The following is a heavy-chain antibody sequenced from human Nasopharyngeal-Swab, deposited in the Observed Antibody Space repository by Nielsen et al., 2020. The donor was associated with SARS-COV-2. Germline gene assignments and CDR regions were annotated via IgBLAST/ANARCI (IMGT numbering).Heavy chain of an antibody. CDR3: AKGMYYYGSGTSNYYYYYGMDV. V-gene: IGHV3-23*03. Sequence: GESLKISCAASGFTFSSYAVSWVRQAPGKGLEWVSVIYSGGSSTYYADSVKGRFTISRDNSKNTLYLQMNSLRAKDTAVYYCAKGMYYYGSGTSNYYYYYGMDVWGQGTTVTVSS. CDR2: IYSGGSST. D-gene: IGHD3-10*01. CDR1: GFTFSSYA. J-gene: IGHJ6*02.